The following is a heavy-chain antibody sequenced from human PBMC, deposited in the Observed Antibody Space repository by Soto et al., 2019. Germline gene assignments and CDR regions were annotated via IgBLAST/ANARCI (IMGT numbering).Heavy chain of an antibody. CDR1: GFTFSNYW. CDR2: IKQDGSEK. J-gene: IGHJ6*02. CDR3: ARLMDHQYYYGMDV. D-gene: IGHD2-8*01. Sequence: GGSLRLSCAASGFTFSNYWMSWVRQAPGKGLEWVANIKQDGSEKYYVDSVKGRFTISRDNAKNSLYLQMNSLRAEDTAVYYCARLMDHQYYYGMDVWGQGTPVTVSS. V-gene: IGHV3-7*05.